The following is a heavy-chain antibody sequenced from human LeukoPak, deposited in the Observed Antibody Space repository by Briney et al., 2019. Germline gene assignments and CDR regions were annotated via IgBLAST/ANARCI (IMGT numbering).Heavy chain of an antibody. CDR1: GGSISGSGYY. D-gene: IGHD3-3*01. J-gene: IGHJ4*02. CDR3: ARPAGDFWSGYFFGY. Sequence: SETLSLTCTVSGGSISGSGYYWGWIRQPPGKGLEWIGSIYYSGSTFYNPSLESRVTVSVDTSKNQFSLKLSSVTAADTAVYYCARPAGDFWSGYFFGYWGRGTLVTVSS. CDR2: IYYSGST. V-gene: IGHV4-39*01.